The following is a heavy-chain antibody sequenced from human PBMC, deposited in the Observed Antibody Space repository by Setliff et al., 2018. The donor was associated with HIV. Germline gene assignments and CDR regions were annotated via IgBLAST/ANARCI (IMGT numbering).Heavy chain of an antibody. CDR3: ATDPGYSSTWYSESFQH. D-gene: IGHD6-13*01. J-gene: IGHJ1*01. CDR1: GSTLTELS. CDR2: FDPEDGET. Sequence: EASVQVSCKISGSTLTELSIHWVRQAPGKGLEWMANFDPEDGETFYAQKFQGRLTMTEDTSTDTAYMELSSLRSDDTAMYYCATDPGYSSTWYSESFQHWGQGTVVTVSS. V-gene: IGHV1-24*01.